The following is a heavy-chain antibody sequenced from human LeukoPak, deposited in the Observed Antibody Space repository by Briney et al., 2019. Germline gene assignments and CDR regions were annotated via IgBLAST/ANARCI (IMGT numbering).Heavy chain of an antibody. D-gene: IGHD5-12*01. CDR3: AGDQATIGRWFDP. Sequence: PSETLSLTCTVSGGSISSYYWSWLRQPAGKGLEWIGRIYTSGSTNYNPSLKRRVTMSVDTSKNQFSLKLSSVTAAATAVHYCAGDQATIGRWFDPGGQGTLVTVSS. CDR1: GGSISSYY. J-gene: IGHJ5*02. V-gene: IGHV4-4*07. CDR2: IYTSGST.